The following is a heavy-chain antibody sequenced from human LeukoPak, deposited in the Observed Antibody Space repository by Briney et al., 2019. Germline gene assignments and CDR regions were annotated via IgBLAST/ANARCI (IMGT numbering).Heavy chain of an antibody. J-gene: IGHJ4*02. CDR1: GGSISSNY. D-gene: IGHD1-26*01. CDR3: ARGDASGRPGIAFDF. Sequence: SETLSLTCIVSGGSISSNYWSWIREPPGKGLEWIGYFHDSESTNYNPSLKSRVSISVATSKKQVSLKLSSVTAADTAVYYCARGDASGRPGIAFDFWGQGTLVTVSS. CDR2: FHDSEST. V-gene: IGHV4-59*01.